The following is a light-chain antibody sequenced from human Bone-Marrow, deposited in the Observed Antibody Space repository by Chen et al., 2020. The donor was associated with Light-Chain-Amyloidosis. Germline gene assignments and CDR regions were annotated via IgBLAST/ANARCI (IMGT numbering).Light chain of an antibody. V-gene: IGLV2-23*01. CDR1: SSDIGSYNL. J-gene: IGLJ1*01. CDR3: SSYAPGTTYV. CDR2: EAN. Sequence: QSALTQPASVSGSPGQSITISCTGTSSDIGSYNLVSWYQQRPGKAPKLMIYEANKRPSAVSNRFSASRSGNTASLTISGLQAEDEADYHCSSYAPGTTYVFGTAPKVTVL.